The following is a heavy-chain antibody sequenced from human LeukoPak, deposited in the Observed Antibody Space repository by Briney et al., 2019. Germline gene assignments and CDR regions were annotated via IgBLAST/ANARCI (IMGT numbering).Heavy chain of an antibody. D-gene: IGHD5-24*01. Sequence: PGRSLRLSCAASGFTFSSYGMHWVRQAPGKGLEWVAVIWYDGSNKYYADSVKGRFTISRDNSKNTLYLQMNSLRAEDTAVYYCARESDGYNADLDYWGQGTLVTVSS. J-gene: IGHJ4*02. V-gene: IGHV3-33*01. CDR2: IWYDGSNK. CDR3: ARESDGYNADLDY. CDR1: GFTFSSYG.